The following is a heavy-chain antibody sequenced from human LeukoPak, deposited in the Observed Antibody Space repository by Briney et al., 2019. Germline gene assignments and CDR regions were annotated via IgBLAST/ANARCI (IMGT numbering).Heavy chain of an antibody. CDR2: IYTSGST. CDR3: AREPPTVAGTRNSGYYFDY. CDR1: GGSISSYS. D-gene: IGHD6-19*01. V-gene: IGHV4-4*07. Sequence: SETLSLTCTVSGGSISSYSWTWIRQPAGKGLEWIGRIYTSGSTNYNPSLKSRVTMSVDTSKNQFSLKLSSVTAADTAVHYCAREPPTVAGTRNSGYYFDYWGQGTLVTVSS. J-gene: IGHJ4*02.